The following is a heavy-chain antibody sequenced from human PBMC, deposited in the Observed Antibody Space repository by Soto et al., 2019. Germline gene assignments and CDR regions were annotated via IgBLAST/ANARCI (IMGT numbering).Heavy chain of an antibody. CDR2: INAGNGNT. D-gene: IGHD6-13*01. J-gene: IGHJ5*02. V-gene: IGHV1-3*01. CDR1: GYTFTSYA. Sequence: ASVKVSCKASGYTFTSYAMHWVRQAPGQRLEWMGWINAGNGNTKYSQKSRGRVTITRDTSASTAYMELSSLRSEDTAVYYCARAIAAAGSGFDPWGQGTLVTVSS. CDR3: ARAIAAAGSGFDP.